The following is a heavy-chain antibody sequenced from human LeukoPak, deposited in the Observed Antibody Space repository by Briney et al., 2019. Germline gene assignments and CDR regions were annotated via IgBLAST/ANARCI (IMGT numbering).Heavy chain of an antibody. CDR1: GFTFSSYS. CDR2: ISSSSSYI. Sequence: GGSLRLSCAASGFTFSSYSMNWVRQAPGKGLEWVSSISSSSSYIYYADSVKGRFTISRDNAKNSLYLQMNTLRAEDTAVYYCARLHGGFGLYFFDYGGQGTLVTVPS. D-gene: IGHD4-23*01. V-gene: IGHV3-21*01. J-gene: IGHJ4*02. CDR3: ARLHGGFGLYFFDY.